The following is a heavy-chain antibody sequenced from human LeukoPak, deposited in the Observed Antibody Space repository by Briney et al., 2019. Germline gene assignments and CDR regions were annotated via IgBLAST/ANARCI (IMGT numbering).Heavy chain of an antibody. Sequence: QPGGSLRLSCAASGFTFSSYSMNWVRQAPGKGLEWVSYISSSSSTIYYADSVKGRFTISRDNAKNSLYLQMNSLRAEDTAVYYCARGVVVPALLYYYMDVWGKGTTVTVSS. V-gene: IGHV3-48*01. D-gene: IGHD2-2*01. CDR3: ARGVVVPALLYYYMDV. CDR2: ISSSSSTI. J-gene: IGHJ6*03. CDR1: GFTFSSYS.